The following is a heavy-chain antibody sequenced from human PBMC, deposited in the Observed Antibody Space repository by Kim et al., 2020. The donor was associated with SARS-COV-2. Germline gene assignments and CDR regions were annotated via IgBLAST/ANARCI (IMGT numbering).Heavy chain of an antibody. CDR2: INHSGST. CDR3: ARGGAPPDGYPTEFIDY. V-gene: IGHV4-34*01. CDR1: GGSFSGYY. J-gene: IGHJ4*02. D-gene: IGHD3-22*01. Sequence: SETLSLTCAVYGGSFSGYYWSWIRQPPGKGLEWIGEINHSGSTNYNPSLKSRVTISVDTSKNQFSLKLSSVTAADTAVYYCARGGAPPDGYPTEFIDYWGQGTLVTVSS.